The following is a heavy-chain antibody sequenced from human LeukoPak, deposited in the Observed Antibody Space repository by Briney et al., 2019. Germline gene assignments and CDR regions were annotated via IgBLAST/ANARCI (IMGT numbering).Heavy chain of an antibody. Sequence: GGSLRLSCAASGFTFSDHYMDWVRQAPAKGLEWVSVIYSGGSTYYADSVKGRFTISRDNSKNTLYLQMNSLRGEDTAVYYCARGVWFDPWGQGTLVTVSS. CDR1: GFTFSDHY. V-gene: IGHV3-66*01. J-gene: IGHJ5*02. CDR3: ARGVWFDP. CDR2: IYSGGST.